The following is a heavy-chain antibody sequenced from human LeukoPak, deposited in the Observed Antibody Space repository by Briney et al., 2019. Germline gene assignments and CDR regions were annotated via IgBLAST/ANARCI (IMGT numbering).Heavy chain of an antibody. CDR2: ITYDGYYK. Sequence: GGSLRLSCAASGFTFSSYGMHWVRQAPGKGLEWVAVITYDGYYKYYADSVKGRFTISSDNSKDTLFLQMNSLRAEDTAVYYCAKDLKSMVRGACMDAWGQGTTVTVSS. D-gene: IGHD3-10*01. CDR3: AKDLKSMVRGACMDA. V-gene: IGHV3-30*18. CDR1: GFTFSSYG. J-gene: IGHJ6*02.